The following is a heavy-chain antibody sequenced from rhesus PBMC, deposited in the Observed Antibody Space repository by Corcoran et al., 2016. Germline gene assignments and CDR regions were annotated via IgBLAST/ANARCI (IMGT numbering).Heavy chain of an antibody. CDR1: GGSISDSYR. J-gene: IGHJ4*01. CDR2: IYGSSTST. D-gene: IGHD3-3*01. V-gene: IGHV4S10*01. Sequence: QVQLQESGPGVVKPSETLSLPCAVSGGSISDSYRWSWIRQPPGKGLEGIGYIYGSSTSTNYSPALKSRVTISKDTSKNQCSLKRSSVTAADTAVYYCARERGYNIWTGSVYWGQGVLVTVAS. CDR3: ARERGYNIWTGSVY.